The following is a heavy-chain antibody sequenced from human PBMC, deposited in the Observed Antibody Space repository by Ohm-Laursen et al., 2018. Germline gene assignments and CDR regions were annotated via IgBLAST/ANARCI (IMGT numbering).Heavy chain of an antibody. CDR2: IWYDGSNK. Sequence: SLRLSCTASGFTFSSYGMHWVRQAPGKGLEWVAVIWYDGSNKYYADSVKGRFTISRDNSKNTLYLQINSLRAEDTAVYYCARGYCSGGSCYFDYWGQGTLVTVSS. V-gene: IGHV3-33*08. CDR1: GFTFSSYG. D-gene: IGHD2-15*01. J-gene: IGHJ4*02. CDR3: ARGYCSGGSCYFDY.